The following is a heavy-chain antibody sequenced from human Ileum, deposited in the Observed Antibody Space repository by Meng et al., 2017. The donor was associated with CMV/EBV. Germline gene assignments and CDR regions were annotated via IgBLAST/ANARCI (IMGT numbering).Heavy chain of an antibody. CDR3: ARGPGASTREGFDY. CDR2: FYSSDTY. J-gene: IGHJ4*02. D-gene: IGHD1-26*01. Sequence: QVPPQESGPGVVKPSGTLSLTCTVFGGSVNNYYWSWIRQSAGKGLEWIGRFYSSDTYNYHPSLDSRVTMSLDTSKNQFSLNLRSVTAADTATYYCARGPGASTREGFDYWGLGTLVTVSS. V-gene: IGHV4-4*07. CDR1: GGSVNNYY.